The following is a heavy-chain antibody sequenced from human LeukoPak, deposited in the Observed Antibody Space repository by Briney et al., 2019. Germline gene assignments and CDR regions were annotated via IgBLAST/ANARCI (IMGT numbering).Heavy chain of an antibody. J-gene: IGHJ4*02. CDR3: ARVWSTYQQLAYFDY. CDR2: IYYSGST. Sequence: SQTLSLTCTVSGGSISSGGYYWSWIRQHPGKGLEWIGYIYYSGSTYYNPSLKSRVTISVDTSKNQFSLKLSSVTAADTAVYYCARVWSTYQQLAYFDYWGQGTLVTVSS. CDR1: GGSISSGGYY. D-gene: IGHD6-13*01. V-gene: IGHV4-31*03.